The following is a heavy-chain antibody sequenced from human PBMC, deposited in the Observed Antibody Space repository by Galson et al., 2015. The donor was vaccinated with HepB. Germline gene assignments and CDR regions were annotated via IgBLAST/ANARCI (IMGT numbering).Heavy chain of an antibody. CDR2: INPNSGGT. Sequence: SVKVSCKASGYTFTGYYMHWVRQAPGQGLEWMGWINPNSGGTNYAQKFQGRVTMTRDTSISTAYMELSRLRSDDTAVYYCARDASQVHYDFWSGYYRPWGQGTLVTVSS. D-gene: IGHD3-3*01. CDR1: GYTFTGYY. J-gene: IGHJ5*02. CDR3: ARDASQVHYDFWSGYYRP. V-gene: IGHV1-2*02.